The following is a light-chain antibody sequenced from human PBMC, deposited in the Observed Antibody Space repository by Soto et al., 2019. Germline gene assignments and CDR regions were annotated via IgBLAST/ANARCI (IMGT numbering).Light chain of an antibody. J-gene: IGKJ4*01. CDR1: QDINNY. CDR2: ATS. V-gene: IGKV1-16*01. Sequence: DIQMTQSPSSLSASVGDRVTITCRASQDINNYITWFQQRPWEAPKSLIYATSYLQDGVPSRFSGSGSGTDFAITITRPQPEDFGNYYCQQYYNFPLTFGGGTKVDIK. CDR3: QQYYNFPLT.